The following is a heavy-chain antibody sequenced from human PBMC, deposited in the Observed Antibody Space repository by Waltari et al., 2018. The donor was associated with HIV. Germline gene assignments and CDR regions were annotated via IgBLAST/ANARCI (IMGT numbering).Heavy chain of an antibody. CDR3: ATSWGYCGSGRCYYPFEY. Sequence: EIQLLEAGGGSLQPGESLRLYCVGSGFSFKSHAMSWVRQAPGKGLEWVAAISGSSSDTFYADAVRGRFTISRDNSKDTLFLQLNSLGPEDTATYFCATSWGYCGSGRCYYPFEYWGQGTLVTVSS. CDR1: GFSFKSHA. J-gene: IGHJ4*02. CDR2: ISGSSSDT. D-gene: IGHD2-2*01. V-gene: IGHV3-23*01.